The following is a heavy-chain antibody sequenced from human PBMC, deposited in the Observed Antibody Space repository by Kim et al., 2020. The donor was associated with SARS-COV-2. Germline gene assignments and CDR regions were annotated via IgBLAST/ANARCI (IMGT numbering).Heavy chain of an antibody. V-gene: IGHV1-69*13. CDR2: IIPIFGTA. CDR3: ATPSAYGDYEVGGYYYYYGMDV. J-gene: IGHJ6*02. Sequence: SVKVSCKASGGTFSSYAISWVRQAPGQGLEWMGGIIPIFGTANYAQKFQGRVTITADESTSTAYMELSSLRSEDTAVYYCATPSAYGDYEVGGYYYYYGMDVWGQGTTVTVSS. CDR1: GGTFSSYA. D-gene: IGHD4-17*01.